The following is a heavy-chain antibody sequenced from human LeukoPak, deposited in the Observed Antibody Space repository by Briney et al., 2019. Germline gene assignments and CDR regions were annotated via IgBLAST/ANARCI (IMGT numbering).Heavy chain of an antibody. CDR2: IYYSGST. CDR1: GGSISSSSYY. CDR3: ARGRGGGGSSNNWFDP. Sequence: SETLSLTCTASGGSISSSSYYWGWIRQPPGKGLEWIGSIYYSGSTYYNPSLKSRVTISVDTSKNQFSLKLSSVTAADTAVYYCARGRGGGGSSNNWFDPWGQGTLVTVSS. J-gene: IGHJ5*02. V-gene: IGHV4-39*01. D-gene: IGHD2-15*01.